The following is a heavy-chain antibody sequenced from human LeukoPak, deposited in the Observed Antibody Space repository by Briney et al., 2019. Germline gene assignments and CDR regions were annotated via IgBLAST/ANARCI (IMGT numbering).Heavy chain of an antibody. D-gene: IGHD6-19*01. V-gene: IGHV1-24*01. J-gene: IGHJ4*02. CDR2: FDPEDGET. Sequence: ASVTVSCKVSGYTLTELSMHWVRQAPGKGLEWMGGFDPEDGETIYAQKFQGRVTMTEDTSTDTAYMELSSLRSEDTAVYYCAIIWKFYSSGWYVFDYWGQGTLVTVSS. CDR3: AIIWKFYSSGWYVFDY. CDR1: GYTLTELS.